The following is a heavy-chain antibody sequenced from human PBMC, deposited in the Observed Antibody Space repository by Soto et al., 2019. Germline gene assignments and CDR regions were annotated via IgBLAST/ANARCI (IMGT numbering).Heavy chain of an antibody. CDR3: AKETDV. V-gene: IGHV3-9*01. CDR2: ISWNSGSI. J-gene: IGHJ6*04. CDR1: GFTFDDYA. Sequence: GGSLRLSCAASGFTFDDYAMHWVRQAPGKGLEWVSGISWNSGSIGYADSVKGRFTISRDNAKNSLYLQMNSLRAEDTALYYCAKETDVWGEGTTVTVSS.